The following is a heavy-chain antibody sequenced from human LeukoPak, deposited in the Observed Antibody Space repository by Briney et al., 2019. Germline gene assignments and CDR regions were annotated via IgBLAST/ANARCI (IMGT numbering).Heavy chain of an antibody. V-gene: IGHV1-2*02. D-gene: IGHD2-2*01. CDR1: GYSFTNYY. CDR2: INPNSGGT. CDR3: ARQKIVVVPAGYDAFDI. Sequence: ASVKVSCKASGYSFTNYYIHWVRQAPGQGLEWMGWINPNSGGTNYAQKFQGRVTMTRDTSISTAYMELSRLRSDDTAVYYCARQKIVVVPAGYDAFDIWGQGTMVTVSS. J-gene: IGHJ3*02.